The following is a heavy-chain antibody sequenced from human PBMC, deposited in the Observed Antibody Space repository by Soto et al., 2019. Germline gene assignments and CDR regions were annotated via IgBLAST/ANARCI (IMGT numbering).Heavy chain of an antibody. Sequence: EVQLVESGGGLVQPGGSLRLSCAASGVTVSSNYMSWVRQAPGKGLEWGSVIYSGGSTYYADSVKGRFTISGDNSKNTLYLQMNSLRAEDTAVYYCARHGYNSGGGYFDYWGQGTLVTVSS. CDR1: GVTVSSNY. J-gene: IGHJ4*02. V-gene: IGHV3-66*04. CDR3: ARHGYNSGGGYFDY. CDR2: IYSGGST. D-gene: IGHD5-18*01.